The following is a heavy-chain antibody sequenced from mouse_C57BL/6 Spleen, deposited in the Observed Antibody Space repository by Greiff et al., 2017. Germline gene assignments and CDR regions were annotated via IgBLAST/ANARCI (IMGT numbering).Heavy chain of an antibody. V-gene: IGHV1-52*01. CDR3: ARYWGYAMDY. Sequence: VQLQQPGAELVRPGSSVKLSCKASGYTFTSYWMHWVKQRPIQGLEWIGNIDPSDSETHYNQKFKDKATLTVDKSSSTAYMQLSSLTSEDSAVYYCARYWGYAMDYWGQGTTLTVSS. J-gene: IGHJ2*01. D-gene: IGHD3-1*01. CDR1: GYTFTSYW. CDR2: IDPSDSET.